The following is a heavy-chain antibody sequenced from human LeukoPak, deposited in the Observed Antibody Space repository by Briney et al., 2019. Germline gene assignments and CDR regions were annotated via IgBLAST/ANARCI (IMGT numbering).Heavy chain of an antibody. J-gene: IGHJ4*02. CDR1: GYRFISNY. V-gene: IGHV1-2*02. Sequence: ASVKVSCKASGYRFISNYIQWVRQAPALGPEWMGGMHPGNGNTRYAEKFQGRVTTTRDTSINTAYMDLSSLRSDDTAVYYCAREGSYCVGGDCYSFDFWGQGTLITVSA. D-gene: IGHD2-21*02. CDR2: MHPGNGNT. CDR3: AREGSYCVGGDCYSFDF.